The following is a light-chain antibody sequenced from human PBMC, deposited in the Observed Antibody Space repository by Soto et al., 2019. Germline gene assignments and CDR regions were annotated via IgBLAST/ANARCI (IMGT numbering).Light chain of an antibody. V-gene: IGKV3-20*01. CDR1: QVVVTAY. Sequence: EIVLTQSPGTLSLSPGERATLSCRASQVVVTAYLHWYQHKPGQAPRLLISGASTRASGIPDRFSGSGVGTDVTLTISRLEPEDCAVYYCLLFRGSPTFGPGSRVHIK. J-gene: IGKJ3*01. CDR3: LLFRGSPT. CDR2: GAS.